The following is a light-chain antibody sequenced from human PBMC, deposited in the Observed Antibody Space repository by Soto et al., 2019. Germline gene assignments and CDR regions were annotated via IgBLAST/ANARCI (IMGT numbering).Light chain of an antibody. J-gene: IGKJ1*01. CDR3: QQYNSYSPRT. Sequence: DIQMTQSPSTLSASVGDRVTITCRASQSISSWLAWYQQKPGKAPKLLIYDASRLESGVPSRFSGSGSGTAFPLTISRLQPDDFATYYCQQYNSYSPRTFGQGTKVEIK. CDR1: QSISSW. V-gene: IGKV1-5*01. CDR2: DAS.